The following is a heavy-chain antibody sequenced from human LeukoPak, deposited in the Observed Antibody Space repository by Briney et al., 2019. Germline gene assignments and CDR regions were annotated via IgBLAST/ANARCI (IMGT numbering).Heavy chain of an antibody. CDR1: GGSISSYY. D-gene: IGHD3-3*01. Sequence: SETLSLTCTVSGGSISSYYWSWIRQPPGKGLEWIGYIYYSGSTNYNPSLKSRVTISVDTSKNQFSLKLSSVTAADTAVYYCVRFRSGYYSPGLYYYYMDVWGKGTTVTVSS. CDR2: IYYSGST. J-gene: IGHJ6*03. CDR3: VRFRSGYYSPGLYYYYMDV. V-gene: IGHV4-59*01.